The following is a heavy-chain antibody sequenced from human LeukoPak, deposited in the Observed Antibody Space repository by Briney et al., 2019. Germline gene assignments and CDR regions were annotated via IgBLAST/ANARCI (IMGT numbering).Heavy chain of an antibody. CDR1: GYTFTSYY. J-gene: IGHJ4*02. CDR3: ARSITMVRGVIIGTFDY. Sequence: ASVKVSCKASGYTFTSYYMHWVRQAPGQGLEWMGIINPSGGSTSYAQKLQGRVTMTTDTSTSTAYMELRSLRSDDTAVYYCARSITMVRGVIIGTFDYWGQGTLVTVSS. V-gene: IGHV1-46*01. CDR2: INPSGGST. D-gene: IGHD3-10*01.